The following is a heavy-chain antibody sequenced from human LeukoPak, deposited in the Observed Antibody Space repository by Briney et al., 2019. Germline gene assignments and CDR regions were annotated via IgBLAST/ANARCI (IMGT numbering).Heavy chain of an antibody. CDR1: EFTFSSYG. CDR2: IRYDGGNK. CDR3: ARVQAYQLLYAFDI. D-gene: IGHD2-2*01. J-gene: IGHJ3*02. V-gene: IGHV3-30*02. Sequence: GGSLRLSCAASEFTFSSYGMHWVRQAPGKGLEWVAFIRYDGGNKYYADSVKGRFTISRDNAKNSLYLQMNSLRAEDTAVYYCARVQAYQLLYAFDIWGQGTMVTVSS.